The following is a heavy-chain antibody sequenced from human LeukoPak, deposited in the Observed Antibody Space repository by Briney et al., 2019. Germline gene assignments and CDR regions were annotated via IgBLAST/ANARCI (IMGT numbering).Heavy chain of an antibody. Sequence: PGGSLRLSCAASGFTFSSYGMHWVRQAPGKGLEWVAVISYDGSNKYYADSVKGRFTISRDNSKNTLFLQMNSLRAEDTAVYYCAKDGYTEWLGLYYFDYWGQGTLVTVSS. CDR3: AKDGYTEWLGLYYFDY. CDR2: ISYDGSNK. V-gene: IGHV3-30*18. J-gene: IGHJ4*02. CDR1: GFTFSSYG. D-gene: IGHD6-19*01.